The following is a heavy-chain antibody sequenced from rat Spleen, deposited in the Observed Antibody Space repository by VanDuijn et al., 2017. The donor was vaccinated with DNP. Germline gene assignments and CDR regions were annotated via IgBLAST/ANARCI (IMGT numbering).Heavy chain of an antibody. CDR3: ARGPNYVGDSDYVDY. V-gene: IGHV4-2*01. D-gene: IGHD3-6*01. Sequence: EVKLVESGGGLVQPGRSLKLSCAASGFNFNDYWMGWVRQAPGKGLEWIGEINKDSNILSYSPSLKEKFTISRDNAQNTLYLQMSKLGSEDTAIYYCARGPNYVGDSDYVDYWGQGVMVTVSS. CDR2: INKDSNIL. CDR1: GFNFNDYW. J-gene: IGHJ2*01.